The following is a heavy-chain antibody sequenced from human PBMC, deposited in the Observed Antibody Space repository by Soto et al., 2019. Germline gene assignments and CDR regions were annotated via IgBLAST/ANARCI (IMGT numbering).Heavy chain of an antibody. V-gene: IGHV4-59*01. CDR2: IYYSGST. D-gene: IGHD7-27*01. J-gene: IGHJ4*02. CDR1: GGSISNYY. Sequence: PSETLSLTCTFSGGSISNYYWSWIRQPPRKGLEWIGYIYYSGSTNYNPSLKSRVTISVDTSKNQFSLKLTSVTAADTAVYYCARRWGTSFDFWGQGTLVTVSS. CDR3: ARRWGTSFDF.